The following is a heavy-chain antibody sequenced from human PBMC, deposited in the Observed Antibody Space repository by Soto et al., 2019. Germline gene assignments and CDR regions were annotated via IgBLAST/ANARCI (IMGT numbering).Heavy chain of an antibody. CDR2: IIPIFGTA. CDR3: ARDRAHDSSGFYYYGVDV. V-gene: IGHV1-69*06. CDR1: GGTFSSYA. J-gene: IGHJ6*02. Sequence: QVQLVQSGAEVKKPGSSVKVSCKASGGTFSSYAISWVRQAPGQGLEWMGGIIPIFGTANYAQKFQGRVTITAEKSTSTAYIELSSLRSEDTAVYYCARDRAHDSSGFYYYGVDVWGQGTTVTASS. D-gene: IGHD3-22*01.